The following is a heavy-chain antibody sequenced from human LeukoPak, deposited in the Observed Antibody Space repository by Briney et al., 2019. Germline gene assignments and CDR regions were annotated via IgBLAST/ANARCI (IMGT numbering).Heavy chain of an antibody. V-gene: IGHV1-2*02. J-gene: IGHJ4*02. CDR1: GYTFTDYY. CDR3: ARVYGDHYGSGVIDY. Sequence: ASVKVSCKASGYTFTDYYMHWVRQAPGQGLGWIGWINPNSGGTNYAQRFQGRVTMTRDTSISTAYMELSRLRSDDTAVYYCARVYGDHYGSGVIDYWGQGTLVTVSS. D-gene: IGHD3-10*01. CDR2: INPNSGGT.